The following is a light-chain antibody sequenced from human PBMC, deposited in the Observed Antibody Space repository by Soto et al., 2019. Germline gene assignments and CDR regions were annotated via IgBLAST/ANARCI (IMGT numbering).Light chain of an antibody. CDR3: QHSTKWLQI. CDR1: QSVSSY. CDR2: AAS. V-gene: IGKV3-11*01. J-gene: IGKJ4*01. Sequence: EIVLTQSPATLSLSPGERASLSCRASQSVSSYLAWYQQKPGQAPKRLIYAASNRATGIPASFSGSGSGTDFTLTISRLPPEDFVVYYFQHSTKWLQIFGGGTKVEIK.